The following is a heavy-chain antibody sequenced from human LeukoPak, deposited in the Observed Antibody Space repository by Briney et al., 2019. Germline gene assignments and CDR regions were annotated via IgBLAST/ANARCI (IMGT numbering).Heavy chain of an antibody. D-gene: IGHD6-6*01. V-gene: IGHV4-59*12. Sequence: SETLSLTCTVSGGSISSYYWSRIRQPPGKGLEWIGYIYDSGSTNYNPSLKSRVTISVDTSKNQFSLKLSSVTAADTAVYYCARRIAARPVVFDYWGQGTLVTVSS. CDR2: IYDSGST. CDR3: ARRIAARPVVFDY. J-gene: IGHJ4*02. CDR1: GGSISSYY.